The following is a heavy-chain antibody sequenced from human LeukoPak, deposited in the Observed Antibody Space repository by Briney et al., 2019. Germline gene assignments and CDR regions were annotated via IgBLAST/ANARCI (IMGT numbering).Heavy chain of an antibody. J-gene: IGHJ4*02. Sequence: PGGSLRLSCAASGFTFSSYSMNWVRQAPGKGLEWVAVISYDGSYEIYADSVKGRFTISRDNSKNTLYLQMSSLRVEDTAVYYCAKVRGGYYGSGIDYWGQGTLVTVSS. CDR1: GFTFSSYS. D-gene: IGHD3-10*01. CDR2: ISYDGSYE. V-gene: IGHV3-30*18. CDR3: AKVRGGYYGSGIDY.